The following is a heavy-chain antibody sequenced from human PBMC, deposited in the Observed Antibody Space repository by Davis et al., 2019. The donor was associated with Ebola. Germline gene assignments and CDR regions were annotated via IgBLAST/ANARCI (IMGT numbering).Heavy chain of an antibody. CDR3: ARLDDAFDI. Sequence: SETLSLTCSVSGGSVGSDYWSWIRQSPGKGLEWIAFISNGGRTIYNPSLKSRVTISVDTSKNQFSLKLSSVTAADTAVYYCARLDDAFDIWGQGTVVTVSS. CDR1: GGSVGSDY. CDR2: ISNGGRT. V-gene: IGHV4-59*08. J-gene: IGHJ3*02.